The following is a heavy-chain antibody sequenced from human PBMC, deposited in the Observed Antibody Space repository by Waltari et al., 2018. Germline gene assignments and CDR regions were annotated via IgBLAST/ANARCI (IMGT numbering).Heavy chain of an antibody. CDR1: GYTLTELS. CDR2: VDPEDGET. J-gene: IGHJ4*02. D-gene: IGHD3-10*01. V-gene: IGHV1-24*01. Sequence: QVQLVQSGAEVKKPGASVKVSCKVSGYTLTELSMHWVRQAPGKGLEWMGRVDPEDGETIYAEKFQGRVTITADTSTDTAYMELSSLRSEDTAVYYCATVRQGFGELLRWGQGTLVIVSS. CDR3: ATVRQGFGELLR.